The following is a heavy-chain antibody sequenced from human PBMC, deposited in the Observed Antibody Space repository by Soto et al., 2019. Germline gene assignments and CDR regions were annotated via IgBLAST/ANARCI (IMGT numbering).Heavy chain of an antibody. CDR2: ISGGGDST. V-gene: IGHV3-23*01. J-gene: IGHJ4*02. CDR1: GFTFSYYA. Sequence: GGSLRLSCAASGFTFSYYAMSWVRQAPGKGLEWVSGISGGGDSTYYADSVKGRFTISRDNSKNTLYLQMNSLTAEDTAVYYCAKDLLMITFGGVIAHFDCWGQGALVTVSS. CDR3: AKDLLMITFGGVIAHFDC. D-gene: IGHD3-16*02.